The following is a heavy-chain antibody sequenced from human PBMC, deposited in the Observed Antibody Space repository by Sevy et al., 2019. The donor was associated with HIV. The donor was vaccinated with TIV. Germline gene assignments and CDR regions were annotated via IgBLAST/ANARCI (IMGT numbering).Heavy chain of an antibody. CDR2: INESGIT. Sequence: SETLSLTCAVHDGSFRGYYWNWIRQLPGKGLEWIGEINESGITYYNPSLKSRVTISVDTSKKQFSLKLNSVTAVDSAVYFCARSPPVVVVPGAPSWFDPLGQGTLVTVSS. J-gene: IGHJ5*02. CDR1: DGSFRGYY. D-gene: IGHD2-2*01. V-gene: IGHV4-34*01. CDR3: ARSPPVVVVPGAPSWFDP.